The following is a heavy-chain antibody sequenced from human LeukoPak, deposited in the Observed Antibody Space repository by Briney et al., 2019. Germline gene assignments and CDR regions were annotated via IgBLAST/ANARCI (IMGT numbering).Heavy chain of an antibody. CDR2: INPKSGGT. J-gene: IGHJ4*02. D-gene: IGHD6-6*01. Sequence: GASVKVSCKASGYTFTGYYIHWVRRAPGQGLEWMGWINPKSGGTNYAQKFQGRVTMTRDTSISTAYMELSRLRSEDTAVYYCARDEVRRDGSSSSGAYYFDYWGQGTLVTVSS. CDR1: GYTFTGYY. V-gene: IGHV1-2*02. CDR3: ARDEVRRDGSSSSGAYYFDY.